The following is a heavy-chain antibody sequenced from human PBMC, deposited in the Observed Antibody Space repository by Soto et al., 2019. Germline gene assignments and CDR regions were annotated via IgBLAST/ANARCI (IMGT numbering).Heavy chain of an antibody. D-gene: IGHD4-17*01. CDR3: GGTPVTHGPFDP. CDR2: IIPIFGTA. V-gene: IGHV1-69*01. CDR1: GGTFSSYA. Sequence: QVQLVQSGAEVKKPGSSVKVSCKASGGTFSSYAISWVRQAPGQGLEWMGGIIPIFGTANYAQKFQGRVTITGDESPSHAYRGPGSLGFGDQAGYLWGGTPVTHGPFDPRGQGTLVTV. J-gene: IGHJ5*02.